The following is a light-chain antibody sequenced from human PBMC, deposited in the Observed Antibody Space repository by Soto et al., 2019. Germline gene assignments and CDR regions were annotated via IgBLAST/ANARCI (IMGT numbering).Light chain of an antibody. J-gene: IGLJ1*01. CDR3: LLSYSGTYV. Sequence: QTVVTQEPSLTVSPGGTVTLTCGSSTGTVTSGHYPYWFQQRPGQAPMTLIYDTSKKHSWTPARFSGSLLGGKAALTLSGAQPEDAAECKCLLSYSGTYVFGTGTKVTVL. CDR2: DTS. CDR1: TGTVTSGHY. V-gene: IGLV7-46*01.